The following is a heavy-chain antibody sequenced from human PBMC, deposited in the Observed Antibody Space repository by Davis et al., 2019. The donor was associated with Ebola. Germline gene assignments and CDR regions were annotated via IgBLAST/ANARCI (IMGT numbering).Heavy chain of an antibody. V-gene: IGHV3-74*01. D-gene: IGHD3-10*01. CDR3: ARGNYYSFDY. CDR2: SDGGIT. Sequence: SDGGITNYADSVKGRFTISRDNAKNTLYLQVNSLTVEDTAVYYCARGNYYSFDYWGQGTLVTVSS. J-gene: IGHJ4*02.